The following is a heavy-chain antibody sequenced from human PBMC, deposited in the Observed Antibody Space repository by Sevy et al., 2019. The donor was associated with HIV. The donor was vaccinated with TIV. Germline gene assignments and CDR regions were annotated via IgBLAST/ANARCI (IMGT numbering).Heavy chain of an antibody. V-gene: IGHV3-21*01. D-gene: IGHD3-10*01. CDR2: ISGSSNYI. CDR1: GFTFTTYT. Sequence: GGSLRLSCAASGFTFTTYTMNWVRQAPGKGLEWVSSISGSSNYIYYADSVKGRFTISRDNAKNSLYLQMNSPRAEDTAVYYCARPYGSGSWEAFDIWGQGTMVTVSS. CDR3: ARPYGSGSWEAFDI. J-gene: IGHJ3*02.